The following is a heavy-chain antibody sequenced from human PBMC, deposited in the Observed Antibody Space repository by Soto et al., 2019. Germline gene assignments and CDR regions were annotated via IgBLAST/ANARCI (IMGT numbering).Heavy chain of an antibody. CDR3: ARDLDYIYRA. Sequence: QVHLVESGGGVVQPGTSLRLSCAASGFIFSAYGMHWVRQAPGKGLEWVAVISYHGGNQYYADSLKGRFTISRDNAKNMLFLQMNSLRPEDTAVYYCARDLDYIYRAWGQGTLVTVSS. D-gene: IGHD4-4*01. CDR2: ISYHGGNQ. V-gene: IGHV3-30*03. J-gene: IGHJ5*02. CDR1: GFIFSAYG.